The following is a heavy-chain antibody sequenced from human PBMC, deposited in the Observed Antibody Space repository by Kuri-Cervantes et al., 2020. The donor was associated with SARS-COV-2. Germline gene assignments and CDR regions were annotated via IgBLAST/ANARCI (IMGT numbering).Heavy chain of an antibody. CDR1: GYTFTGYY. CDR3: ARDFWHYYDSSGYYGSGVWFDP. CDR2: INPNSGGT. Sequence: ASVKVSCKASGYTFTGYYMHWVRQAPGQGLEWMGWINPNSGGTNYAQKLQGRVTMTTDTSTSTAYMELRSLRSDDTAVYYCARDFWHYYDSSGYYGSGVWFDPWGQGTLVTVSS. D-gene: IGHD3-22*01. V-gene: IGHV1-2*02. J-gene: IGHJ5*02.